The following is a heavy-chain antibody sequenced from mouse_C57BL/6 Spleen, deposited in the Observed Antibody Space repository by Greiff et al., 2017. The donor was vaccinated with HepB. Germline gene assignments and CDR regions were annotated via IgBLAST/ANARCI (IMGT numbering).Heavy chain of an antibody. CDR3: ARLGEDWYFDV. J-gene: IGHJ1*03. D-gene: IGHD4-1*01. V-gene: IGHV5-17*01. CDR2: ISSGSSTI. Sequence: EVQLQESGGGLVKPGGSLKLSCAASGFTFSDYGMHWVRQAPEKGLEWVAYISSGSSTIYYADTVKGRFTISRDNAKNTLFLQMTSLRSEDTAMYYCARLGEDWYFDVWGTGTTVTVSS. CDR1: GFTFSDYG.